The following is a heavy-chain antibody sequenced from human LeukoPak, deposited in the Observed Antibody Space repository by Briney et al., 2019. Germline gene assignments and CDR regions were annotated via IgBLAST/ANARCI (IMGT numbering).Heavy chain of an antibody. CDR3: ARVSGWPWDH. D-gene: IGHD2-15*01. CDR2: ISLSSTTI. J-gene: IGHJ4*02. CDR1: GFTFSSYS. V-gene: IGHV3-48*02. Sequence: GGSLRLSCAASGFTFSSYSMTWVRQAPGKGLEWVSYISLSSTTIYYADSVKGRFTISRDDAKNSLYLQMDSLRDEDTAVYYCARVSGWPWDHWGQGTLVTVSS.